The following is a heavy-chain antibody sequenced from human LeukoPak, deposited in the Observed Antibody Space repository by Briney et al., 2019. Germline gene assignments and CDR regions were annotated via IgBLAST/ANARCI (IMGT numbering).Heavy chain of an antibody. CDR2: INHSGST. D-gene: IGHD5-24*01. J-gene: IGHJ3*02. Sequence: PSETLSLTCAVYGGSFSGYYWSWIRQPPGKGLEWIGEINHSGSTNYNPSLKSRVTISVDTSKNQFSLKLSSVTAADTAVYYCARGPLWLQLLSPPNDAFDIWGQGTMVTVSS. CDR1: GGSFSGYY. V-gene: IGHV4-34*01. CDR3: ARGPLWLQLLSPPNDAFDI.